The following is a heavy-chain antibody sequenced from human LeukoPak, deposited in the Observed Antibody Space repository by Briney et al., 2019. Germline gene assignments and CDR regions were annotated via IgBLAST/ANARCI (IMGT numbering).Heavy chain of an antibody. CDR1: GFTFSSYA. V-gene: IGHV3-30*04. CDR3: AKEGWFDAFDI. CDR2: ISYDGSNK. D-gene: IGHD6-19*01. Sequence: GGSLRLSCAASGFTFSSYAMHWVRQAPGKGLEWVAVISYDGSNKYYADSVKGRFTISRDNSKNTLYLQMNSLRAEDTAVYYCAKEGWFDAFDIWGQGTMVTVSS. J-gene: IGHJ3*02.